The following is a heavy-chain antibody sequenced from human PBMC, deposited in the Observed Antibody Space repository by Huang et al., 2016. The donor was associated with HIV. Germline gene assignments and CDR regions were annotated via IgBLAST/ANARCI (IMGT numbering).Heavy chain of an antibody. Sequence: EVQLVESGGGLVKPGGSLRLSCAASGFTFSDYSMSWVRQAPGKGLQWVSHISGSSSYIYYVDSVKGRFAISRDNAKNLRVLQMNSLRAEDTAVYYCARRYNWNYVAHGFDIWGQGTMVTVSS. J-gene: IGHJ3*02. V-gene: IGHV3-21*01. D-gene: IGHD1-7*01. CDR1: GFTFSDYS. CDR2: ISGSSSYI. CDR3: ARRYNWNYVAHGFDI.